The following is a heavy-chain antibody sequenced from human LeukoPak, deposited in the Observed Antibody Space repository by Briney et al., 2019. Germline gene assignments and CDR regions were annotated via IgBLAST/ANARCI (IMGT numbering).Heavy chain of an antibody. CDR1: GGSISSYY. CDR3: ARDLSITMVRGVSWFDP. J-gene: IGHJ5*02. V-gene: IGHV4-4*07. CDR2: IYTSGST. D-gene: IGHD3-10*01. Sequence: PSETLSLTCTVSGGSISSYYWSWIRQPAGKGLEWIGRIYTSGSTNYNPSLKSRVTMSVDTSKNQFSLKLSSVTAADTAVYYCARDLSITMVRGVSWFDPWGQGTLVTVSS.